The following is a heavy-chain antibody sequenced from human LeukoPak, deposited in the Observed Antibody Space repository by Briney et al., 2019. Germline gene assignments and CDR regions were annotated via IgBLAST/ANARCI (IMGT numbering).Heavy chain of an antibody. CDR2: IYTSGST. CDR1: GGSISSGSYY. CDR3: ALTYCSSTSCYRYWFDP. J-gene: IGHJ5*02. V-gene: IGHV4-61*02. Sequence: SQTLSLTCTVSGGSISSGSYYWSWIRQPAGKGLEWIGRIYTSGSTNYNPSLKSRVTISADTSKNQFSLKLSSVTAADTAVYYCALTYCSSTSCYRYWFDPWGQGTLVTVSS. D-gene: IGHD2-2*01.